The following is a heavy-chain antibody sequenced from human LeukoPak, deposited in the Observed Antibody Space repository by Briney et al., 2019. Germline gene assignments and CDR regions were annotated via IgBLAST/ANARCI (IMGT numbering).Heavy chain of an antibody. D-gene: IGHD1-26*01. CDR3: TRSGSYYILDY. CDR2: IYPGDSDT. CDR1: GSSFSSYW. Sequence: GASLKISCKGSGSSFSSYWIGWVRQMPGKGLEWMGIIYPGDSDTRYSPSFQGQVTISADKSISTAYLQWSSLKASDTAMYYCTRSGSYYILDYWGQGTLVTVSS. J-gene: IGHJ4*02. V-gene: IGHV5-51*01.